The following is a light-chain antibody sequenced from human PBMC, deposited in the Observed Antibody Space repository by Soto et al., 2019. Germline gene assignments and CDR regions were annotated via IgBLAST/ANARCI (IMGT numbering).Light chain of an antibody. Sequence: QSSLTQPASVSGSPGQSITISCTGNSSDGGGYNYVSWYQQHPGKAPKLMIYEVSNRPSGVSNRFSGSKSGNTASLTISGLQAEDEADYYCSSYTSSSTPVVFGGGTKLTVL. V-gene: IGLV2-14*01. J-gene: IGLJ2*01. CDR1: SSDGGGYNY. CDR2: EVS. CDR3: SSYTSSSTPVV.